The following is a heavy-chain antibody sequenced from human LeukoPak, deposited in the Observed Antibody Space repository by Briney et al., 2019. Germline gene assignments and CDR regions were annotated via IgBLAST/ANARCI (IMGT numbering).Heavy chain of an antibody. CDR2: MNPNSGNT. Sequence: APVKVSCKASGYTFTSYDINWVRQATGQGLEWMGWMNPNSGNTGYAQKFQGRVTMTRNTSISTAYMELSSLRSEDTAVYYCARGSSSWYDFWFDPWGQGTLVTVSS. CDR1: GYTFTSYD. V-gene: IGHV1-8*01. CDR3: ARGSSSWYDFWFDP. J-gene: IGHJ5*02. D-gene: IGHD6-13*01.